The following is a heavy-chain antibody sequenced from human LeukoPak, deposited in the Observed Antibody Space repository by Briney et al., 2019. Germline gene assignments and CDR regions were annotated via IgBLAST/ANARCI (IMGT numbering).Heavy chain of an antibody. J-gene: IGHJ4*02. D-gene: IGHD3-22*01. CDR2: IKSKADGWIS. Sequence: PGGSLRLSCAASGFTFSNAWMTWVRQAPGKGLEWVGRIKSKADGWISDYAEPVKGRFTFSRDDSKNTLYLLMNGLTTEDTAVYYCTTTYHYDSSPGSFDYWGQGTLVTVSS. CDR3: TTTYHYDSSPGSFDY. CDR1: GFTFSNAW. V-gene: IGHV3-15*01.